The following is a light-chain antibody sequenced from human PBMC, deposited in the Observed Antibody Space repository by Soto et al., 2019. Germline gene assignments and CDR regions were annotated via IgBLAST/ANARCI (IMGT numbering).Light chain of an antibody. CDR1: SSDIDTYNY. Sequence: QSVLTQPASVSGSPGQSITISCTGTSSDIDTYNYVSWYQQHPGKAPKLIIYEVTNRPSGVSNRFSGSKSGDTASLTISGLRAEDEADYYCSSYTSRTDYVFGTGTKVTV. CDR3: SSYTSRTDYV. V-gene: IGLV2-14*01. J-gene: IGLJ1*01. CDR2: EVT.